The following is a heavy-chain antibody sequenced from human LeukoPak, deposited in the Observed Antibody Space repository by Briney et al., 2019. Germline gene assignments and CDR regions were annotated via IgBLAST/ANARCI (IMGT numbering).Heavy chain of an antibody. CDR3: ALRSGYCSSTSCRGGYYFGY. Sequence: SGGSLRLSCAASGFTFSSYAMSWVRQAPGKGLEWVSAISGSGGSTYYADSVKGRFTISRDNSKNTLYLQMNSLRAEDTAVYYCALRSGYCSSTSCRGGYYFGYWGQGTLVTVSS. CDR2: ISGSGGST. CDR1: GFTFSSYA. D-gene: IGHD2-2*01. J-gene: IGHJ4*02. V-gene: IGHV3-23*01.